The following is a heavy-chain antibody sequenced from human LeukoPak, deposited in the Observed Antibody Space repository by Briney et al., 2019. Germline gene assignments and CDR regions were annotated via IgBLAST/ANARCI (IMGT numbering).Heavy chain of an antibody. CDR1: GFTFSSYW. V-gene: IGHV3-74*01. D-gene: IGHD6-19*01. CDR2: INSDASST. Sequence: GGSLRLSCAASGFTFSSYWMNWVRQAPGQGLVWVSRINSDASSTIYADSVKGRFTISRDNVKNLLYLQMNSLRAEDTAVYYCARVQRGIAVALDYWGQGTLATVSS. J-gene: IGHJ4*02. CDR3: ARVQRGIAVALDY.